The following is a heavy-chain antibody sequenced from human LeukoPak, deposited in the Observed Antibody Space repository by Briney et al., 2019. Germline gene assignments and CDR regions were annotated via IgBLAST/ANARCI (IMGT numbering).Heavy chain of an antibody. J-gene: IGHJ4*02. CDR2: INHSGST. V-gene: IGHV4-34*01. CDR1: GGSFSGYY. CDR3: ARYPPNAYYFDY. Sequence: SETLSLTCAVYGGSFSGYYWSWIRQPPGKGLEWIGEINHSGSTNYNPSLKSRVTISVDTSKNQFSLKLSSVTAADTAVYYCARYPPNAYYFDYWGQGTLVTVSS.